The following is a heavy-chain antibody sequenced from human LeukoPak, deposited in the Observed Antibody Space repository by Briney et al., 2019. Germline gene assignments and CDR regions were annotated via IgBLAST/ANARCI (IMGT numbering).Heavy chain of an antibody. Sequence: ASVKVSCKASGYTFTSYDINWVRQATGQGLEWMGWMNPNSGNTGYAQKFQGRVTMTRNTSISTAYMELSSLRSEDTAVYYCARGIRYFDWLLYKAEYFQHWGQGTLVTVSS. D-gene: IGHD3-9*01. J-gene: IGHJ1*01. CDR1: GYTFTSYD. V-gene: IGHV1-8*01. CDR2: MNPNSGNT. CDR3: ARGIRYFDWLLYKAEYFQH.